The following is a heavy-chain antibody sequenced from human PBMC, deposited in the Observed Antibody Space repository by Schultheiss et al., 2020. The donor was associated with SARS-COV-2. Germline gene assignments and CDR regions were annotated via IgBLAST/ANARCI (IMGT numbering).Heavy chain of an antibody. CDR3: AKDAYLTAEYGDYDY. V-gene: IGHV3-23*01. D-gene: IGHD4-17*01. Sequence: GGSLRLSCAASGFTFSSFAMSWVRQAPGKGLEWVSIISGSGGTTYYADSVKGRFTISRDNSKNLLYLQMDSLRAEDTAVYYCAKDAYLTAEYGDYDYWGQGTLVTVSS. J-gene: IGHJ4*02. CDR2: ISGSGGTT. CDR1: GFTFSSFA.